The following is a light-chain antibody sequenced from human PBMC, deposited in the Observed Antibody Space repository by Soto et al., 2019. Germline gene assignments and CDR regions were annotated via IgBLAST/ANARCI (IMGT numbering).Light chain of an antibody. CDR3: SSYTGGGTSRV. CDR2: EVS. Sequence: QSVLTQPASVSGSPGQSITISCTGTSSDVGSYNFVSWYQQLPGKAPKLMIYEVSNRPSGVSNRFSGSKSGNTASLTISGLQAEDEADYYCSSYTGGGTSRVFGTGTKVTV. J-gene: IGLJ1*01. V-gene: IGLV2-14*01. CDR1: SSDVGSYNF.